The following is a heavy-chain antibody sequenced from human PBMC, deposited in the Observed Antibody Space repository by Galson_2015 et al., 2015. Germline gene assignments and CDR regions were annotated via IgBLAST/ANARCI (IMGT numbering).Heavy chain of an antibody. CDR1: GYTFTSYG. CDR2: FDPEDGET. Sequence: SVKVSCKASGYTFTSYGISWVRQAPGQGLEWMGGFDPEDGETIYAQKFQGRVTMTEDTSTDTAYMELSSLRSEDTAVYYCATFITMVRGVIIGFDPWGQGTLVTVSS. J-gene: IGHJ5*02. V-gene: IGHV1-24*01. D-gene: IGHD3-10*01. CDR3: ATFITMVRGVIIGFDP.